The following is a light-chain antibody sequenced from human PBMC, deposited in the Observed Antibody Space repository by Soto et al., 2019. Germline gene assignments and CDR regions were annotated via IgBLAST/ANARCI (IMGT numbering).Light chain of an antibody. CDR2: AAS. CDR1: QNIDTY. Sequence: DIQMTPSPSSLSASFGDRVTLTCRASQNIDTYLNWYQQKPGTAPKLLMYAASSLHSGVPSRFSGRGSGTDFTLTISRLQPEDFATYYCQQSHTTPYTFGQGTKLEI. V-gene: IGKV1-39*01. CDR3: QQSHTTPYT. J-gene: IGKJ2*01.